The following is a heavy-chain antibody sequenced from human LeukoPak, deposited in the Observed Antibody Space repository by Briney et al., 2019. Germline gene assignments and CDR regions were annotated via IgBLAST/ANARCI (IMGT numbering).Heavy chain of an antibody. D-gene: IGHD2-21*01. CDR2: ISAYNAKT. J-gene: IGHJ4*02. V-gene: IGHV1-18*01. CDR3: ARDSSIATSAFDY. CDR1: RYTFSSYG. Sequence: VKVSCNASRYTFSSYGITWVRQAPGQGLEWMGWISAYNAKTNYAQKVQGRVTMTTDTSTSTAYMELRSLRSDDTAVYYCARDSSIATSAFDYWGQGTLVTVSS.